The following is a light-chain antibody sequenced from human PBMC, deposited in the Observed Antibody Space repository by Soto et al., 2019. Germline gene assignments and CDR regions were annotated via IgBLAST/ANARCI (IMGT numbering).Light chain of an antibody. Sequence: DIQMTQSPPTLSASVGDRVTITCRAGQSISTWLAWYQQKPGKAPKLLIYGASTLESGVPSRFSGSGSGTEFTLTISSLEPEDFAVYYCQQRSNWPPITFGQGTRLEIK. CDR3: QQRSNWPPIT. CDR1: QSISTW. J-gene: IGKJ5*01. V-gene: IGKV1-5*01. CDR2: GAS.